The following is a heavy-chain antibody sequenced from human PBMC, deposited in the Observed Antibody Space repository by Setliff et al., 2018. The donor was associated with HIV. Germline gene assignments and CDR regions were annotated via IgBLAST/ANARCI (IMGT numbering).Heavy chain of an antibody. V-gene: IGHV3-11*01. CDR3: ARGLYESTSWYFFDI. CDR1: GLTFSEYY. D-gene: IGHD3-22*01. CDR2: MSGSGHVI. J-gene: IGHJ4*02. Sequence: PGGSLRLSCTASGLTFSEYYMAWIRQAPGKAPECISYMSGSGHVIQYSESVDGRLAISRDNARNSLYLQMNTLRAEDSAVYYCARGLYESTSWYFFDIWGQGTPVTVSS.